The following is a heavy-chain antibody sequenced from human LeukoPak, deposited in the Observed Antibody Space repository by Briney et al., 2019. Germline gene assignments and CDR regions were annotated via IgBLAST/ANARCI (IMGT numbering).Heavy chain of an antibody. CDR1: GFTVSSNY. J-gene: IGHJ4*02. Sequence: GGSLRLSCAASGFTVSSNYMSWVRQAPGQGLEWVSMIYSGGNTYYADSVKARFTVSRDTSKNTLYLQMNSLIADDTAMYYCARDYFDTSDYGTNTFSDYWGRGTLFTVSS. CDR2: IYSGGNT. V-gene: IGHV3-53*01. CDR3: ARDYFDTSDYGTNTFSDY. D-gene: IGHD3-22*01.